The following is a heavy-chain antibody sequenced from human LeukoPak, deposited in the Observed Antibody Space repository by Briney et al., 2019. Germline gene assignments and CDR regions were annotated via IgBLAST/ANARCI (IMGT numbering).Heavy chain of an antibody. CDR3: ARVHHRSVIDFDY. J-gene: IGHJ4*02. CDR1: GGSFSGYY. V-gene: IGHV4-34*01. D-gene: IGHD2-15*01. Sequence: SETLSLTCAVYGGSFSGYYWSWIRQPPGKGLEWIGEINHSGSTNYTPSLKSRVTISVDTSKNQFSLKLSSVTAADTAVYYCARVHHRSVIDFDYWGQGTLVTVSS. CDR2: INHSGST.